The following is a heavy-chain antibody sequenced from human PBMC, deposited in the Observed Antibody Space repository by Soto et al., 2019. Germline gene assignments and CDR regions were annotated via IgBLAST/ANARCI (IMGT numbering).Heavy chain of an antibody. CDR2: TSYDGSDK. J-gene: IGHJ4*02. CDR1: GFTFSNYG. D-gene: IGHD3-22*01. V-gene: IGHV3-30*18. CDR3: AKDRTYYDSSGHFDY. Sequence: GGALRLSCAASGFTFSNYGLHWVRPAPGKGLEWVAVTSYDGSDKHYADSVKGRFTISRDNSKNTLYLQMNSLRAEDTAVYYCAKDRTYYDSSGHFDYWGQGTLVTVSS.